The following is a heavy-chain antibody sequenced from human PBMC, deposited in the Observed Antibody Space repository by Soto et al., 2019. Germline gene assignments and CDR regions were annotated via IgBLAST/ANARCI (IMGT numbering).Heavy chain of an antibody. D-gene: IGHD3-10*01. J-gene: IGHJ6*02. V-gene: IGHV3-23*01. Sequence: GGSLRLSCAASGFTFSSYAMSWVRQAPGKGLEWVSAISGSGGSTYYADSVKGRFTISRDNSKNTLYLQMNSLRAEDTAVYYCANPLPPYGSGIYYSSVYYYGMDVWGQGTRATVSS. CDR1: GFTFSSYA. CDR3: ANPLPPYGSGIYYSSVYYYGMDV. CDR2: ISGSGGST.